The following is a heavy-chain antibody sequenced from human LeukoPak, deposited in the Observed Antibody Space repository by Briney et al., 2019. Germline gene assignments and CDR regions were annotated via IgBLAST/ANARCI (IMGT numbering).Heavy chain of an antibody. V-gene: IGHV3-33*06. D-gene: IGHD1-26*01. CDR3: AKGRIGSYAYDY. CDR1: GFTFSSYG. CDR2: IWYDGSKQ. J-gene: IGHJ4*02. Sequence: GGSLRLSCAASGFTFSSYGMHWVRQAPGKGLEWVALIWYDGSKQYYADSVKGRFTISRDNSKNTLYLQTNSLRAEDTAIYYCAKGRIGSYAYDYRGQGTLVTVSS.